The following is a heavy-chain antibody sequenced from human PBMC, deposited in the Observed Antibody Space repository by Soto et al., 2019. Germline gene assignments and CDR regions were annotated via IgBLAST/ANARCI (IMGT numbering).Heavy chain of an antibody. CDR2: IYHSGST. Sequence: QVQLQESGPGLVKPSGTLSLTCAVSSGSISSSNWWSWVRQPPGKGLEWIGEIYHSGSTNYNPSLKSRVTISVDKSKNQFSLKLSSVTAADTAVYYCARATSASHYYYYDMDVWGKGTTVTVSS. J-gene: IGHJ6*03. V-gene: IGHV4-4*02. CDR1: SGSISSSNW. CDR3: ARATSASHYYYYDMDV.